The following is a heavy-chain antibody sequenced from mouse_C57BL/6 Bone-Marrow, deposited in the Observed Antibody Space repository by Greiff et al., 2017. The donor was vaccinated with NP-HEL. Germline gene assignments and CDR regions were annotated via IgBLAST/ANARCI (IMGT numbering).Heavy chain of an antibody. V-gene: IGHV1-55*01. Sequence: QVQLQQPGAELVKPGASVKMSCKASGYTFTSYWITWVKQRPGQGLEWIGDIYPGSGSTNYNEKFKSKATLTVDTSSSTAYMQLSSLTSEDSAVHYCSLITTVVATEYYFDYWGQGTTLTVSS. CDR2: IYPGSGST. D-gene: IGHD1-1*01. CDR3: SLITTVVATEYYFDY. J-gene: IGHJ2*01. CDR1: GYTFTSYW.